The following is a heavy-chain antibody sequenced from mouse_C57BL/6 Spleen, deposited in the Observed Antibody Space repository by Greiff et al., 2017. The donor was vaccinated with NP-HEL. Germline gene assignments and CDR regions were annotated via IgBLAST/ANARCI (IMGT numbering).Heavy chain of an antibody. CDR1: GYTFTDYY. V-gene: IGHV1-76*01. CDR2: IYPGSGNT. Sequence: QVQLQQSGAELVRPGASVKLSCKASGYTFTDYYINWVKQRPGQGLEWIARIYPGSGNTYYNEKFKGKATLTAEKSSSSAYMQLSSLTSEDSAVYFCAKGTYDYDPGWFAYWGQGTLVTVSA. J-gene: IGHJ3*01. D-gene: IGHD2-4*01. CDR3: AKGTYDYDPGWFAY.